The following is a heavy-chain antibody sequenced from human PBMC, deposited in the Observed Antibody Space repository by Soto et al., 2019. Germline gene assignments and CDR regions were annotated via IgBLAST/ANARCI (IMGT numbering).Heavy chain of an antibody. CDR2: IYYSGST. CDR3: ASGIWFGELSLDY. CDR1: GGSISSYY. Sequence: SETLSLTCTVSGGSISSYYWSWIRQPPGKGLEWIGYIYYSGSTNYNPSLKSRVTISVDTSKNQFSLKLSSVTAADTAVYYCASGIWFGELSLDYWGQGTLVTVSS. D-gene: IGHD3-10*01. J-gene: IGHJ4*02. V-gene: IGHV4-59*01.